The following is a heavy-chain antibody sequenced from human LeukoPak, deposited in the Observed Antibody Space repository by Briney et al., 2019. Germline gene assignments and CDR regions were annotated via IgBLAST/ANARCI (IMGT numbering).Heavy chain of an antibody. D-gene: IGHD5-12*01. CDR3: ASSRRGYSGYVYYYYMDV. J-gene: IGHJ6*03. V-gene: IGHV4-34*01. Sequence: KPSETLSLTCAVYGGSFSGYYWSWIRQPPGKGLEWIGEINHSGSTNYNPSLKSRVTISVDTSKNQFSLKLSSVTAADTAVYYCASSRRGYSGYVYYYYMDVWGKGTTVTVSS. CDR1: GGSFSGYY. CDR2: INHSGST.